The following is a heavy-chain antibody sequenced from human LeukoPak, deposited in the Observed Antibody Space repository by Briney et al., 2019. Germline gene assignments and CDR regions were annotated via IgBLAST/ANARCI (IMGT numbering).Heavy chain of an antibody. CDR1: GFTFRSYT. CDR3: ARASAYYDLLTGYSLYYFDY. D-gene: IGHD3-9*01. CDR2: ISSTSSDI. V-gene: IGHV3-21*01. J-gene: IGHJ4*02. Sequence: GGSLRLSCAASGFTFRSYTMTWVRQAPGKGLEWVSSISSTSSDIYYADSVKGRFTLSRDNAKNSLSLQMNSLRAEDTAMYYFARASAYYDLLTGYSLYYFDYWGQGSLVTVSS.